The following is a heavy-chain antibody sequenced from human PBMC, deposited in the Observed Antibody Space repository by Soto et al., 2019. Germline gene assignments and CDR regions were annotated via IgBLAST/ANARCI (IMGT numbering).Heavy chain of an antibody. Sequence: QVQLVESGGDLVKPGGSLRLSCEASGFIFGDYHMSWIRQAPGKGLEWVAYISDRGYDTNYADSVKGRFSVSRDNGRNSMYLRMNNLRGDDTGVYYCAGSFHRSGWYELWGQGTLVTVSS. CDR2: ISDRGYDT. D-gene: IGHD6-19*01. J-gene: IGHJ4*02. V-gene: IGHV3-11*06. CDR1: GFIFGDYH. CDR3: AGSFHRSGWYEL.